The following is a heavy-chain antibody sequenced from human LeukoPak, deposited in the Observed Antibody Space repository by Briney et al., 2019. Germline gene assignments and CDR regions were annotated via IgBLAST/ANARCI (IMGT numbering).Heavy chain of an antibody. CDR3: AYLNSHAFDI. CDR2: ISYDGSNK. D-gene: IGHD1-7*01. CDR1: GFTFSSYA. Sequence: PGRSLRLSCAASGFTFSSYAMHWVRQAPGKGLEWVAVISYDGSNKYYADSVKGRFTISRDNAKNSLYLQMNSLRAEDTAVYYCAYLNSHAFDIWGQGTMVTVSS. V-gene: IGHV3-30-3*01. J-gene: IGHJ3*02.